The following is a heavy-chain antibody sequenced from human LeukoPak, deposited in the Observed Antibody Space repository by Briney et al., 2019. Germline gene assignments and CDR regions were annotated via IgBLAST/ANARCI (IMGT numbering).Heavy chain of an antibody. CDR1: GFTFSNYA. J-gene: IGHJ4*02. D-gene: IGHD1-7*01. CDR3: ADWNYVHY. V-gene: IGHV3-23*01. CDR2: IGGSGGDT. Sequence: PGGSLRLSCVASGFTFSNYAMTWVRQAPGKGLEWVPKIGGSGGDTYYADSVKGRFTISRDNFKDTLYLQMNSLRAEDTALYYCADWNYVHYWGQGTLVTASS.